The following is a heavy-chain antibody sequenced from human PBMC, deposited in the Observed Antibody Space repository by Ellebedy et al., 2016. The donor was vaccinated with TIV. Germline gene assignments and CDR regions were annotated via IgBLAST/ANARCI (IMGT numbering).Heavy chain of an antibody. V-gene: IGHV4-59*08. CDR3: ARQRGGDAFDV. J-gene: IGHJ3*01. Sequence: SETLSLXCTVSGGSIRSYYRSWIRQPPGKGLEWIGYIYSSGATNYNPSLGSRVTISVDTSDNHFSLHLSSVTAADTALYFCARQRGGDAFDVWGQGTMVPVSS. D-gene: IGHD3-16*01. CDR1: GGSIRSYY. CDR2: IYSSGAT.